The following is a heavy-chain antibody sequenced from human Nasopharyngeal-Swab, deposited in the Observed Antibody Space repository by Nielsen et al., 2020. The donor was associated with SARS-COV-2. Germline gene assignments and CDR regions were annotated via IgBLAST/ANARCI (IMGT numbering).Heavy chain of an antibody. CDR2: ISGSGGST. J-gene: IGHJ3*02. D-gene: IGHD3-9*01. CDR1: GFTFSSYA. Sequence: SLSLDWAAAGFTFSSYAMSWVRQAPGKWLEWVPAISGSGGSTYYADSVKGRFTISRDNSKNTLYLQMNSLRAEDTAVYYCAKEILMYDILKGAFDIWGQGTMVTVSS. CDR3: AKEILMYDILKGAFDI. V-gene: IGHV3-23*01.